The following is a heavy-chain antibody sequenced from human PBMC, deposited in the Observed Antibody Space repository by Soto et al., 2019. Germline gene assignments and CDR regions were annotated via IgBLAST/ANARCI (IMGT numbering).Heavy chain of an antibody. D-gene: IGHD5-18*01. CDR3: ARDPVDTSMLTGYYGMEV. J-gene: IGHJ6*02. V-gene: IGHV1-69*01. CDR2: IIPNFGTP. Sequence: QVQLVQSGAEVKKPGSSVKVSCKASGGTFSSDAFDWVRQAPGQGLEWMGGIIPNFGTPNFAQKFQGRATITADESTTTIYMELRSLTSEDTAVYYCARDPVDTSMLTGYYGMEVWGQGTTGTVSS. CDR1: GGTFSSDA.